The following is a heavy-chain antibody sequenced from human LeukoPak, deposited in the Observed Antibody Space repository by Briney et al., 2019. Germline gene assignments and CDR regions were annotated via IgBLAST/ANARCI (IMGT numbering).Heavy chain of an antibody. J-gene: IGHJ4*02. D-gene: IGHD4-17*01. CDR2: INHSGST. CDR1: GVSIRSSHW. Sequence: SGTLSLTCAVSGVSIRSSHWWSWVRQPPGKGLEWIGEINHSGSTNYNPSLKSRVTISVDTSKNQFSLKLSSVTAADTAVYYCARAPTVTFFDYWGQGTLVTVSS. CDR3: ARAPTVTFFDY. V-gene: IGHV4-4*02.